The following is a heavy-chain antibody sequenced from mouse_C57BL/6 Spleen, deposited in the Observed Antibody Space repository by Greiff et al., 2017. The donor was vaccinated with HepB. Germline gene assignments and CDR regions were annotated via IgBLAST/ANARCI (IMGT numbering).Heavy chain of an antibody. Sequence: QVQLQQPGAELVKPGASVKLSCKASGYTFTSYWMHWVKQRPGQGLEWIGMIHPNSGSTNYNEKFKSKATLTVDKSSSTAYMQISSLTSEDSAVYYCAAGGGPPFAYWGQGTLVTVSA. D-gene: IGHD1-1*02. CDR3: AAGGGPPFAY. CDR2: IHPNSGST. J-gene: IGHJ3*01. V-gene: IGHV1-64*01. CDR1: GYTFTSYW.